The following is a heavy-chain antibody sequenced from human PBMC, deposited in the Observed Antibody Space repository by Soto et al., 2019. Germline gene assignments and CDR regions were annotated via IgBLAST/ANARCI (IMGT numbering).Heavy chain of an antibody. D-gene: IGHD3-3*01. CDR2: ISGGAEST. V-gene: IGHV3-23*01. Sequence: GGSVRLSCAASGVTFKSYAMYWVRQVPGKGLEWVSVISGGAESTYYADSVKGRFTISRDNSKNTLYLQMNSLRAEDTAEYYCAKDKGYNFWSGSIYFYYGLDVWGQGTTVTVSS. CDR1: GVTFKSYA. J-gene: IGHJ6*02. CDR3: AKDKGYNFWSGSIYFYYGLDV.